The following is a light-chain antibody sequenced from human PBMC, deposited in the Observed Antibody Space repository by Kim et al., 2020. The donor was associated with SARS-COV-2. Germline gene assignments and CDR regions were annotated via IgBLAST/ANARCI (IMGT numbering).Light chain of an antibody. CDR3: QQSYSTSWT. CDR1: QSISSY. V-gene: IGKV1-39*01. Sequence: ASVGDSITLTCRASQSISSYLNLYQQKPGKAPKLLIYAASSLQSGVPSRFSCSGSGTDFTLTISSLQPEDFASYYCQQSYSTSWTFGQGTKVDIK. CDR2: AAS. J-gene: IGKJ1*01.